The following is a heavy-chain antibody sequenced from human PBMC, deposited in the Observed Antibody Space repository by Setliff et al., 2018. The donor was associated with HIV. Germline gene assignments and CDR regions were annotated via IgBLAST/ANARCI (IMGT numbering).Heavy chain of an antibody. Sequence: ASVKVSCKASGYTFSSYGISWVRQAPGQGPEWMGWITDDNRDTHSARNFQGRITLTTDISTTTAYMELRNLTPDDTAVYFCVRDEKRAAGGTLYYFDLWGQGTLVTVSS. CDR1: GYTFSSYG. V-gene: IGHV1-18*01. D-gene: IGHD1-1*01. CDR3: VRDEKRAAGGTLYYFDL. J-gene: IGHJ4*02. CDR2: ITDDNRDT.